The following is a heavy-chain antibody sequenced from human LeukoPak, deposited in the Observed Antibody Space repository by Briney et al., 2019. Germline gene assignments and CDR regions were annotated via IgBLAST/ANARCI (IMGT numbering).Heavy chain of an antibody. J-gene: IGHJ4*02. D-gene: IGHD3-22*01. CDR2: ISGSGGST. CDR3: AKDRSDYYYFDY. CDR1: GFTLTNHG. V-gene: IGHV3-23*01. Sequence: GGSLRLSCAVSGFTLTNHGVSWVRQAPGKGLEWVSAISGSGGSTYYADSVKGRFTISRDNSKNTLYLQMNSLRAEDTAVYYCAKDRSDYYYFDYWGQGTLVTVSS.